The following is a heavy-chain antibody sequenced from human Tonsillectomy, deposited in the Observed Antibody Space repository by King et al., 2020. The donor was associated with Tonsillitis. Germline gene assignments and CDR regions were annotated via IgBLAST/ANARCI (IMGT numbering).Heavy chain of an antibody. D-gene: IGHD7-27*01. CDR3: ARDWGYFDY. Sequence: QLQESGPGLVKPSETLSLTCTVSGGSISSYYWSWIRQPPGKGLEWIGNIYSSGSTNFNPSLESRVTISVDTSKNQFSLNLRSVNAADTAVYYCARDWGYFDYWGQGTLVTVSS. CDR2: IYSSGST. V-gene: IGHV4-59*01. CDR1: GGSISSYY. J-gene: IGHJ4*02.